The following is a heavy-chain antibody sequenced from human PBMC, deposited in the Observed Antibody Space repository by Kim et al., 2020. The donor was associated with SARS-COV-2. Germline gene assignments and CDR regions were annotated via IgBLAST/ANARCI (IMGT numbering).Heavy chain of an antibody. J-gene: IGHJ4*02. D-gene: IGHD3-10*01. V-gene: IGHV3-23*01. Sequence: LSLTCAASGFTFSSYAMSWVRQAPGKGLEWVSAISGSGGSTYYADSVKGRFTISRDNSKNTLYLQMNSLRAEDTAVYYCAKDNSRVRGVADYWGQGTLVTVSS. CDR2: ISGSGGST. CDR3: AKDNSRVRGVADY. CDR1: GFTFSSYA.